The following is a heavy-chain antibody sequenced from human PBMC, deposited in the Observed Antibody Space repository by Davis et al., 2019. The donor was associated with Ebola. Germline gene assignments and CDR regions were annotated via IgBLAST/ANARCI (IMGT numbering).Heavy chain of an antibody. D-gene: IGHD3-22*01. Sequence: PSETLSLTCAVYGGSFSGYYWSWIRQPPGKGLEWIGEINHSGSTNYNPSLKSRVTISVDTSKNQFSLKLSSVTAADTAVYYCARGTAVSSGSTGYFDDWGQGTLVTVSS. J-gene: IGHJ4*02. CDR3: ARGTAVSSGSTGYFDD. CDR2: INHSGST. V-gene: IGHV4-34*01. CDR1: GGSFSGYY.